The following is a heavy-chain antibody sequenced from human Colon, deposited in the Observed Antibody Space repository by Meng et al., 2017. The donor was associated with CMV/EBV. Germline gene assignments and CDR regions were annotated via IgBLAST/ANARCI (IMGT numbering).Heavy chain of an antibody. J-gene: IGHJ5*01. CDR1: GFAFSNFG. CDR3: VRQSSNSAYDS. Sequence: GGSLKISCTTSGFAFSNFGMNWVRQAPGKGLEWVSSITYGGTYMTYSDSVQGRFTISRDNAMNSLYLQMNSLRAEDTALYYCVRQSSNSAYDSWGQGTLVTVSS. D-gene: IGHD1-1*01. V-gene: IGHV3-21*06. CDR2: ITYGGTYM.